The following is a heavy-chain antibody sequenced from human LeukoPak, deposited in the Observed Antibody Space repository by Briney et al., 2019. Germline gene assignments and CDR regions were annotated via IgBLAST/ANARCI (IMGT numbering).Heavy chain of an antibody. D-gene: IGHD3-10*01. CDR3: ASLWFGDSISPAP. Sequence: PSETLSLTCTVSGGSISSSSYYWGWIRQPPGKGLEWIGYIYFTGSTNYNPSLKSRVTMSLDTSKNQFSLKLSSVTAADTAVYYCASLWFGDSISPAPWGQGTLVTVSS. J-gene: IGHJ5*02. CDR2: IYFTGST. CDR1: GGSISSSSYY. V-gene: IGHV4-61*05.